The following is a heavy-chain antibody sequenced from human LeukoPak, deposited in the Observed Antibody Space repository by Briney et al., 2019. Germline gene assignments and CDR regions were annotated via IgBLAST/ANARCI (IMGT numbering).Heavy chain of an antibody. D-gene: IGHD3-22*01. CDR1: GGSISSGGYS. CDR3: ARATFDSRGYYYEGEY. CDR2: IYHSGST. J-gene: IGHJ4*02. V-gene: IGHV4-30-2*01. Sequence: PSETLSLTCAVSGGSISSGGYSWSWIRQPPGKGLEWIGYIYHSGSTYYNPSLKSRVTISVDTSKNQFSLKLSSVTAADTAVYYCARATFDSRGYYYEGEYWGQGTLVTVSS.